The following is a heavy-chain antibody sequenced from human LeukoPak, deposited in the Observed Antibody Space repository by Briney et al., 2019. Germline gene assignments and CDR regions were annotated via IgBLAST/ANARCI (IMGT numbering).Heavy chain of an antibody. CDR3: ARQQLWLVDAFDI. J-gene: IGHJ3*02. V-gene: IGHV4-39*01. CDR1: GGSISSSSYY. CDR2: IYYSGST. Sequence: AETETLTCAVSGGSISSSSYYWGWIRQPPGKGLEWIGGIYYSGSTYYNPSLKSRVTISVDTSKNQFSLKLSSVTAADTAVYYCARQQLWLVDAFDIWGQGTMVTVSS. D-gene: IGHD5-18*01.